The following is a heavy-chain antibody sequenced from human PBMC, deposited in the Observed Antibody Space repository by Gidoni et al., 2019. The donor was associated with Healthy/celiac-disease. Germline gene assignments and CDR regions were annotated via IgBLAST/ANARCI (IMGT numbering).Heavy chain of an antibody. CDR1: GGSISSYY. CDR2: IYTSVST. CDR3: ARDGYCSSTSCYTGYYYYGMDV. J-gene: IGHJ6*02. V-gene: IGHV4-4*07. Sequence: QVQLQESGPGLVKPSETLSLTCNVSGGSISSYYWSWIRQPAGKGLEWIGRIYTSVSTNYNPSLKSRVTMSVDTSKNQFSLKLSSVTAADTAVYYCARDGYCSSTSCYTGYYYYGMDVWGQGTTVTVSS. D-gene: IGHD2-2*02.